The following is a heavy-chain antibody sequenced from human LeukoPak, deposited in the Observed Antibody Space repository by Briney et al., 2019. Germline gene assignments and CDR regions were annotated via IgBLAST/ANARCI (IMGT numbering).Heavy chain of an antibody. CDR3: ASGIAAAPFYYYYGMDV. Sequence: GGSPRLSCAASGFTFSSYAMHWVRQAPGKGLEWVAVISYDGSNKYYADSVKGRFTISRDNSKNTLYLQMNSLRAEDTAVYYCASGIAAAPFYYYYGMDVWGQGTTVTVSS. CDR1: GFTFSSYA. D-gene: IGHD6-13*01. V-gene: IGHV3-30-3*01. CDR2: ISYDGSNK. J-gene: IGHJ6*02.